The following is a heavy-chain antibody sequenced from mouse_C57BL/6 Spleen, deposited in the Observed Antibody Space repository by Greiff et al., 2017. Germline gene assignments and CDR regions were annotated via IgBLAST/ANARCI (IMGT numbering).Heavy chain of an antibody. CDR1: GYTFTSYW. D-gene: IGHD1-1*01. CDR3: AHGSSSYYFDY. Sequence: QVQLQQPGAELVRPGSSVKLSCKASGYTFTSYWMHWVKQRPIQGLEWIGNIDPSDSDTHYNQKFKDKATLTVDKSSSTAYMQLSSLTSEDSAVYYCAHGSSSYYFDYWGQGTTLTVSS. J-gene: IGHJ2*01. CDR2: IDPSDSDT. V-gene: IGHV1-52*01.